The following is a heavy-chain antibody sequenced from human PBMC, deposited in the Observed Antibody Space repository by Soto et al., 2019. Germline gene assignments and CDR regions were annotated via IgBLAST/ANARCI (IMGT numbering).Heavy chain of an antibody. CDR1: GDSVSSNSAA. Sequence: SQTLSLTCAISGDSVSSNSAAWNWIRQSPSRGLEWLGRTYYRSKWYNDYAVSVKSRITINPDTSKNQFSLQLNSVTPEDTAVYYCARAVAARTGNYYYYYGMDVWGQGTTVTVSP. CDR2: TYYRSKWYN. J-gene: IGHJ6*01. V-gene: IGHV6-1*01. CDR3: ARAVAARTGNYYYYYGMDV. D-gene: IGHD6-6*01.